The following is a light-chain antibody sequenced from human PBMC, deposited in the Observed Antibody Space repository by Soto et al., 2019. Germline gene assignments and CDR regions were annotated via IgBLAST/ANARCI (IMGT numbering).Light chain of an antibody. J-gene: IGLJ1*01. Sequence: QSVLTQPLSVSGSPGQSVTISRTGTSSDVGGYNYVSWYQQHPGKAPKLMIYDVSKRPSGVPDRFSGSKSGNTASLTISGLQAEDEADYYCCSYAGSYPYVFGTGTKVTVL. V-gene: IGLV2-11*01. CDR1: SSDVGGYNY. CDR2: DVS. CDR3: CSYAGSYPYV.